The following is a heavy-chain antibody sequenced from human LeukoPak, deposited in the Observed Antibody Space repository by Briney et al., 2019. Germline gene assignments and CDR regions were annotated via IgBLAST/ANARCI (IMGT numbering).Heavy chain of an antibody. V-gene: IGHV4-34*01. Sequence: SGGSLRLSCAASGFTFSSYAMSWIRQPPGKGLEWIGEINHSGSTNYNPSLKSRVTISVDTSKNQFSLKLSSVTAADTAVYYCARSGSYLKLFDYWGQGTLVTVSS. CDR1: GFTFSSYA. CDR3: ARSGSYLKLFDY. J-gene: IGHJ4*02. CDR2: INHSGST. D-gene: IGHD1-26*01.